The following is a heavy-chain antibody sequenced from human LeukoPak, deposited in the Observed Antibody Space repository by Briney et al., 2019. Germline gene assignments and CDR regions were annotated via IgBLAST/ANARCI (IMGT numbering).Heavy chain of an antibody. CDR3: ARDPGGSSYGLDY. D-gene: IGHD6-6*01. CDR1: GFTFSSYS. V-gene: IGHV3-21*01. CDR2: ISSSSSYI. J-gene: IGHJ4*02. Sequence: GGSLRLSCAASGFTFSSYSMNWVRQAPGKGLEWVSSISSSSSYIYYADSVKGRFTISRDNAKNSLYLQMNSLRAEDTAVYYCARDPGGSSYGLDYWGQGTLVTVSS.